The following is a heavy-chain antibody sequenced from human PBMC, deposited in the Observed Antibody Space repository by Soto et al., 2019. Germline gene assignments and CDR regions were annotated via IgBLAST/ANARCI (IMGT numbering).Heavy chain of an antibody. CDR1: AYTFTRYC. J-gene: IGHJ6*02. V-gene: IGHV1-18*01. CDR2: ISGYNGDT. CDR3: AKNGQPPYYYYGLDV. Sequence: VASVKVSCKASAYTFTRYCISWVRQAPGQGLEWMGWISGYNGDTNYAQKFQDRVSMTIDTSTGTAYMELRSLTSDDTAIYYCAKNGQPPYYYYGLDVWGQGTKVTVSS. D-gene: IGHD2-8*01.